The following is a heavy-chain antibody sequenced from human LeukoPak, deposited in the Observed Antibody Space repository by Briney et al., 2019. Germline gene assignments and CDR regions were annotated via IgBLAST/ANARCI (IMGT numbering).Heavy chain of an antibody. CDR1: GFTFSTDA. CDR3: AKASTVLKPIDY. Sequence: GGSLRLSCAASGFTFSTDAMTWVRQGPGKGLQWVSSISPNGGRTYYADSVKGRFTISRDNSKNRLYLQVYTLRAEDTAVYFCAKASTVLKPIDYWGQGTLVTVSS. CDR2: ISPNGGRT. V-gene: IGHV3-23*01. J-gene: IGHJ4*02. D-gene: IGHD1-14*01.